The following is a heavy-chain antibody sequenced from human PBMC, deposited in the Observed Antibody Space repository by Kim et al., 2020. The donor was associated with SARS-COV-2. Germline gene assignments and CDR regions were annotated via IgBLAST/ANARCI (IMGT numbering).Heavy chain of an antibody. D-gene: IGHD6-13*01. J-gene: IGHJ4*02. Sequence: DSVKGRFTISRDNSKNTLYLQMNSLRAEDTAVYYCARDRGDRYSSSFDYWGQGTLVTVSS. CDR3: ARDRGDRYSSSFDY. V-gene: IGHV3-30*07.